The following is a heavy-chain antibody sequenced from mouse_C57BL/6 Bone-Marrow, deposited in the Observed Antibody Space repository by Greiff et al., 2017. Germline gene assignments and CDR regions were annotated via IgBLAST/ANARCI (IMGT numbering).Heavy chain of an antibody. Sequence: VQLQQSGPELVKPGASVKISCKASGYTFTDYYMNWVKQSHGQSLEWIGDINPNNGGTSYKQKFKGKATLTVDKSSSTAYMELRSLTSEDSAVYYCARWGPCYFDVWGTGTTVTVTS. V-gene: IGHV1-26*01. CDR2: INPNNGGT. J-gene: IGHJ1*03. CDR1: GYTFTDYY. CDR3: ARWGPCYFDV.